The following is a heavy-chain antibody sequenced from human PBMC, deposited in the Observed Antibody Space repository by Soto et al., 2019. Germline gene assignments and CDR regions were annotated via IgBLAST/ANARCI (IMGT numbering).Heavy chain of an antibody. CDR2: IIPILGIA. J-gene: IGHJ3*01. D-gene: IGHD4-17*01. CDR3: VGLHDYGDNGAFDF. V-gene: IGHV1-69*02. CDR1: GGTFSSYT. Sequence: QVQLVQSGAEVKKPGSSVKVSCKASGGTFSSYTISWVRQAPGQGLEWMGRIIPILGIANYAQKFQGRDTITAHQSTSTAYMELSSLRSEDTAVYYCVGLHDYGDNGAFDFWGQGTRVTVSS.